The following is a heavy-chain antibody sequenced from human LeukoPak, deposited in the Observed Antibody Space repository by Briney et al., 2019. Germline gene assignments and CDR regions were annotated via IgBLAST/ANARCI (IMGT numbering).Heavy chain of an antibody. Sequence: GGSLRLSCAASGFTFSSYAMHWVRQAPGKGLEWVAVISYDGSNKYYADSVKGRFTISRDNSKNTLYLQMNSLRAEDTAVYYCARGRRELLLTPFDYWGQGTLVTVSS. CDR1: GFTFSSYA. CDR2: ISYDGSNK. D-gene: IGHD3-10*01. CDR3: ARGRRELLLTPFDY. J-gene: IGHJ4*02. V-gene: IGHV3-30-3*01.